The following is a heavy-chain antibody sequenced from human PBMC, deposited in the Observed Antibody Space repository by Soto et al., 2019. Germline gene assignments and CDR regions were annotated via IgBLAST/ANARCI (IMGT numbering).Heavy chain of an antibody. Sequence: PGGSLRLSCAASGFTFSNAWMNWVRQAPGKGLEWVGRIKSKTDGGTTVYAAPVKGRFTISRDDSKNTLYLQMNSLKTEDTAVYYCTTDDYGSGSWDAFDIWGQGTMVTVSS. J-gene: IGHJ3*02. CDR3: TTDDYGSGSWDAFDI. D-gene: IGHD3-10*01. CDR1: GFTFSNAW. CDR2: IKSKTDGGTT. V-gene: IGHV3-15*07.